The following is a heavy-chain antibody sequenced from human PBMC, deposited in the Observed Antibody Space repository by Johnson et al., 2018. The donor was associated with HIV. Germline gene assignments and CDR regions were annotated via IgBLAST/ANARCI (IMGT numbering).Heavy chain of an antibody. Sequence: VQLVESGGGLVQPGGSLRLSCAASGFSFSSYGMHWVRQAPGKGLEWVAVISHDGSNKYYVDSVKGRFTISRDNSKNSLFLQMDSLRAEDTAVYYCARESSDVGDFDIWGQGTMVTVSS. CDR1: GFSFSSYG. CDR2: ISHDGSNK. CDR3: ARESSDVGDFDI. D-gene: IGHD3-10*02. J-gene: IGHJ3*02. V-gene: IGHV3-30*03.